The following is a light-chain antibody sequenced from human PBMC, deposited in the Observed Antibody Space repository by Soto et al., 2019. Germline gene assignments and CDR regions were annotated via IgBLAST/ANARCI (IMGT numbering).Light chain of an antibody. Sequence: DIVLTQSPDSLAVSLGERATINCKSSQSVLYSSDNKNYLAWYQQKPGQSPKLLLYWASTRESGVPARFSGSGSGTDFSLTISSLQAEDVAVYFCQQYYKTPLTFGGGTKVEIK. V-gene: IGKV4-1*01. CDR3: QQYYKTPLT. CDR1: QSVLYSSDNKNY. J-gene: IGKJ4*01. CDR2: WAS.